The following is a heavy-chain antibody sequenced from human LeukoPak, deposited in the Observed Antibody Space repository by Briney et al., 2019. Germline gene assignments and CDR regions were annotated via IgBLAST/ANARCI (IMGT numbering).Heavy chain of an antibody. D-gene: IGHD2-21*01. J-gene: IGHJ3*02. CDR2: IYHGGST. V-gene: IGHV4-30-2*01. Sequence: SQTLSLTCAVSGGSINSGGYSWSWIRQPPGKGPEWIGYIYHGGSTHYNSSLKSRVTISVDKSKNQFSLNLYSVTAADTAVYYCARVAFYGAIPDDIWGRGTMVTVSS. CDR3: ARVAFYGAIPDDI. CDR1: GGSINSGGYS.